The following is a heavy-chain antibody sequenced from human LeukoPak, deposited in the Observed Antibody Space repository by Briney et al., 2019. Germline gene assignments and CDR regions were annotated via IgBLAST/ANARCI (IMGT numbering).Heavy chain of an antibody. Sequence: PSETLSLTCTVPGGSIGSDYWTWIRQPPGKGLEYIGYIYYTGGTNYNPSLKSRVAISVDTSKNQFSLKLSSVTAADTAVYFCAKYGNSGWVIDNWGQGTLVTVSS. J-gene: IGHJ4*02. CDR3: AKYGNSGWVIDN. CDR1: GGSIGSDY. D-gene: IGHD6-19*01. CDR2: IYYTGGT. V-gene: IGHV4-59*08.